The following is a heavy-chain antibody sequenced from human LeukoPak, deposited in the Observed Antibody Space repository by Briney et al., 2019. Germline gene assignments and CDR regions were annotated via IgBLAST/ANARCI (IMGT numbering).Heavy chain of an antibody. CDR2: INHSGST. J-gene: IGHJ4*02. Sequence: PSETLSLTCAVYGGSFSGYYWSWIRQPPGKGLEWIGEINHSGSTNYNPSLKSRVTISVDTSKNQFSLKLSSVTAADTAVYYCARAVRHWNYYNYWGQGTLVTVSS. CDR1: GGSFSGYY. V-gene: IGHV4-34*01. D-gene: IGHD1-7*01. CDR3: ARAVRHWNYYNY.